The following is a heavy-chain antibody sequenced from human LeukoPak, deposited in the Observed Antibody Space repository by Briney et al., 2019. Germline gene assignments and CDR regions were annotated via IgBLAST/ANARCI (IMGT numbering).Heavy chain of an antibody. CDR1: GGSISSSSYY. J-gene: IGHJ4*02. V-gene: IGHV4-39*07. CDR3: ARARGYYDSSGYLD. CDR2: IYYSGST. Sequence: PSETLSLTCTVSGGSISSSSYYWGWIRQPPGKGLEWIGSIYYSGSTYYNPSLKSRVTISVDTSKNQFSLKLSSVTAADTAVYYCARARGYYDSSGYLDWGQGTLVTVSS. D-gene: IGHD3-22*01.